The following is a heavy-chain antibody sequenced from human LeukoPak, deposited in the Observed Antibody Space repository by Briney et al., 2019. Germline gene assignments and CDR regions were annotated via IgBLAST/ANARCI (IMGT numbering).Heavy chain of an antibody. CDR1: GGSFSGYY. CDR3: ARHRGGSYYVGGSYFDY. Sequence: PSETLSLTCAVYGGSFSGYYWSWIRQPPGKGLEWIGEINHSGSTNYNPSLKSRVTISVDTSKNQFSLKLSSVTAADTAVYYCARHRGGSYYVGGSYFDYWGQGTLVTVSS. D-gene: IGHD1-26*01. V-gene: IGHV4-34*01. CDR2: INHSGST. J-gene: IGHJ4*02.